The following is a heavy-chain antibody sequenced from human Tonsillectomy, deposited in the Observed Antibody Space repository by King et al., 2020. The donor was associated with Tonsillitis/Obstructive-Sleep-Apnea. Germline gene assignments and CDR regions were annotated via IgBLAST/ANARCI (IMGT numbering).Heavy chain of an antibody. CDR3: ARGYSSGWYRVFGY. CDR1: GYTFTGYY. V-gene: IGHV1-2*04. J-gene: IGHJ4*02. Sequence: QLGEAGAEVKKPGASVTVSCKASGYTFTGYYMHWVRQAPGQGLEWMGWINPNSGGTNYAQKFQGWVTMTRDTSISTAYMELSRLRSDDTAVYYCARGYSSGWYRVFGYWGQGTLVTVSS. D-gene: IGHD6-19*01. CDR2: INPNSGGT.